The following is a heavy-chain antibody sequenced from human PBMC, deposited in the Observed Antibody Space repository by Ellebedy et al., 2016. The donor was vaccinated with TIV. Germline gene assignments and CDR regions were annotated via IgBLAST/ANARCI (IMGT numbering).Heavy chain of an antibody. V-gene: IGHV4-39*02. CDR1: GDSIRSSPYH. CDR2: ISYSGDT. J-gene: IGHJ4*02. Sequence: MPSETLSLTCTVSGDSIRSSPYHWGWIRQPPGKGLEWIGSISYSGDTYYSPSLKSRVTISVDTSKNHFSLKLSSVTAADTAVYYCGWDCSSSSCRGGYWGRGSLVTVS. CDR3: GWDCSSSSCRGGY. D-gene: IGHD2-2*01.